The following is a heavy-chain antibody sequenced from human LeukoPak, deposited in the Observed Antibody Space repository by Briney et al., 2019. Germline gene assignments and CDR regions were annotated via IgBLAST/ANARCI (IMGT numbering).Heavy chain of an antibody. CDR2: IIPIFGTA. Sequence: ASVKVSCKASGGTFSSYAISWVRQAPGQGLEWMGGIIPIFGTANSAQKFQGRVTITADESTSTAYMERSSLRSEDTAEYYWARWGPERLLDAFDIWGQGTMVTVSS. V-gene: IGHV1-69*13. CDR3: ARWGPERLLDAFDI. CDR1: GGTFSSYA. D-gene: IGHD7-27*01. J-gene: IGHJ3*02.